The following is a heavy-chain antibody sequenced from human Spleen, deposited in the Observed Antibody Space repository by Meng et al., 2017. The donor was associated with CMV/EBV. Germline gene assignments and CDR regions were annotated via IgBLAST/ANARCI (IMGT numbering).Heavy chain of an antibody. CDR2: IRYDGSNK. CDR3: AKDRITGTTGPRLFDY. D-gene: IGHD1-7*01. Sequence: GESLKISCAASGITVSTYGIHWVRQAPGKGLEWVAFIRYDGSNKHYADSVTGRFSVSRDNSRNMVYLQMNSLRAEDTAVYYCAKDRITGTTGPRLFDYWGQGTLVTVSS. V-gene: IGHV3-30*02. CDR1: GITVSTYG. J-gene: IGHJ4*02.